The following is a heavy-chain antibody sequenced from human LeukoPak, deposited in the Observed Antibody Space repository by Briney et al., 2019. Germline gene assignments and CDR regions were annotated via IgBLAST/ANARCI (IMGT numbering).Heavy chain of an antibody. D-gene: IGHD3-9*01. V-gene: IGHV4-59*01. Sequence: SETLSLTCTGSGGSISSYYWSWIRQPPGKGLEWIGYIYYSGSTNYNPSLKSRVTISVDTSKSQFSLKLSSVTAADTAVYYCARGTQISYDILTGARYYYYGMDVWGQGTTVTVSS. CDR2: IYYSGST. J-gene: IGHJ6*02. CDR3: ARGTQISYDILTGARYYYYGMDV. CDR1: GGSISSYY.